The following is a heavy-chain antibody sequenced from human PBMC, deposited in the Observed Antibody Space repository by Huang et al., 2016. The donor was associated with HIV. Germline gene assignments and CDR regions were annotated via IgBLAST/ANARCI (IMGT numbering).Heavy chain of an antibody. J-gene: IGHJ6*02. D-gene: IGHD3-3*01. Sequence: EVQLLESGGGLVQPGGSLRLSCAASGFTFNSYAMSWVRQERGKGLEWVSAISGRGGNTYYTDSVKGRFTISRDNSKNTLFLQMSGLRAEDTAVYYCSRDDFWSGYSDYYGLDVWGQGTTVTVSS. CDR2: ISGRGGNT. V-gene: IGHV3-23*01. CDR1: GFTFNSYA. CDR3: SRDDFWSGYSDYYGLDV.